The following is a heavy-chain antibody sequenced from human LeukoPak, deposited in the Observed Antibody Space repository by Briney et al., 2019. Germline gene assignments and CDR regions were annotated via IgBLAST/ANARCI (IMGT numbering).Heavy chain of an antibody. Sequence: ASVKVSCKASGYTFTSYYMHWVRQAPGQGLEWMGIINPSGGSTSYAQKFQGRVTMTRDTSTSTVYMELSSLRSEDTAVYYCAKGRATAVANWYFGLWGRGTLVTVSS. D-gene: IGHD5-18*01. CDR3: AKGRATAVANWYFGL. J-gene: IGHJ2*01. CDR1: GYTFTSYY. V-gene: IGHV1-46*01. CDR2: INPSGGST.